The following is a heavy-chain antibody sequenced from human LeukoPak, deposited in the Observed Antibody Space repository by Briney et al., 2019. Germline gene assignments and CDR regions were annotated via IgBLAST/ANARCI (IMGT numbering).Heavy chain of an antibody. J-gene: IGHJ4*02. CDR2: IIPIFGTA. CDR3: ARDFGSPYYFDY. Sequence: ASVKVSCKASGGTFSSYAISWVRQAPGQGLEWMGRIIPIFGTANYAQKFQGRVTITTDESTSTAYMELSSLRSEDTAVYYCARDFGSPYYFDYWGQGTLVTVSS. D-gene: IGHD3-10*01. CDR1: GGTFSSYA. V-gene: IGHV1-69*05.